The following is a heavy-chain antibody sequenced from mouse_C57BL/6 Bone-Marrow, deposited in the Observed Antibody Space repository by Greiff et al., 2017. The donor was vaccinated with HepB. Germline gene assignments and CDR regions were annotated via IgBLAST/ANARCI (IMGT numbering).Heavy chain of an antibody. V-gene: IGHV1-85*01. Sequence: QVQLQQSGPELVKPGASVKLSCKASGYTFTSYDINWVKQRPGQGLEWIGWIYPRDGSTKYNEKFKGKATLTVDTSSSTAYMELHSLTSEDSAVYFCARSGDDYDVAYWGRGTLVTVSA. CDR3: ARSGDDYDVAY. CDR2: IYPRDGST. J-gene: IGHJ3*01. D-gene: IGHD2-4*01. CDR1: GYTFTSYD.